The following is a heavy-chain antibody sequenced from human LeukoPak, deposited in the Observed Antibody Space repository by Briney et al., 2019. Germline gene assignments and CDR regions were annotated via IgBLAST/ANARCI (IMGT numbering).Heavy chain of an antibody. D-gene: IGHD3-16*01. Sequence: GGSLRLSCAASGFNFNNYDFHWVRQVAGKRLEWVAGIGTVADTFYPDSVMGRFTISRENAKNSFYLQMNSLRAGDTAEYYCARGWGGHGRSWGALDFWGQGILVTVSS. CDR2: IGTVADT. CDR3: ARGWGGHGRSWGALDF. V-gene: IGHV3-13*01. J-gene: IGHJ4*02. CDR1: GFNFNNYD.